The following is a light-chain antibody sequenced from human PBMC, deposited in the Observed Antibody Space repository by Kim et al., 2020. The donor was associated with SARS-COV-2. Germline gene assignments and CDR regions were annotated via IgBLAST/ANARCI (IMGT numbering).Light chain of an antibody. Sequence: QSPSSLSASVGDRVTITCRTSQSVSSNLSWYQQTAGKVPKLLIYGASNLQSGVPSRFSGSGSGTDFTLTISSLQPEDFATYYCQQNYSPPPTFGQGTRLEIK. CDR1: QSVSSN. J-gene: IGKJ5*01. CDR2: GAS. V-gene: IGKV1-39*01. CDR3: QQNYSPPPT.